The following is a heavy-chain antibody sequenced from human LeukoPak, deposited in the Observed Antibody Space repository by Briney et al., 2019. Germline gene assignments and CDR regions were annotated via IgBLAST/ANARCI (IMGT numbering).Heavy chain of an antibody. Sequence: ASVKDSCEASGYTFTGYYIHWVRRAPGQGLEWMGWINPNSGGTNYAQKFQGRVTMTRDTSISTAYMELSRLRSDDTAVYYCAREGRWWAFHIWGQGTMVTVSS. CDR3: AREGRWWAFHI. V-gene: IGHV1-2*02. J-gene: IGHJ3*02. D-gene: IGHD2-15*01. CDR1: GYTFTGYY. CDR2: INPNSGGT.